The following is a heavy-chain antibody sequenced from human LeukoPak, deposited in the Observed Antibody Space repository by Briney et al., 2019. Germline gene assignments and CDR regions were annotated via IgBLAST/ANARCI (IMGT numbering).Heavy chain of an antibody. Sequence: ASVKLSCKASGAPFTSYAISWVRQAPGQGLEWMGRIIPIFGIANYEPKFQGRVTITADKSTSTAYMELSSLRSEDTAVYYCARGGDYYDSSGYYPPFDYWGQGTLVTVSS. CDR3: ARGGDYYDSSGYYPPFDY. CDR1: GAPFTSYA. CDR2: IIPIFGIA. V-gene: IGHV1-69*04. J-gene: IGHJ4*02. D-gene: IGHD3-22*01.